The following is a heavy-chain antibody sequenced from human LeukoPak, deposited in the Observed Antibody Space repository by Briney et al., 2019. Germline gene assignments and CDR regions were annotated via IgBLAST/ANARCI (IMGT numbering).Heavy chain of an antibody. Sequence: PGGSLRLSCAASVTFSNAWMNWVRQAPGKGLEWVGHFKIKADGGTTDYAAPVKDRFTISRDDSQNTLYLQMNSLKTEDTAVYYCTADTALRGGGEFDYWGQGTLVTVSS. J-gene: IGHJ4*02. D-gene: IGHD3-10*01. V-gene: IGHV3-15*01. CDR1: VTFSNAW. CDR2: FKIKADGGTT. CDR3: TADTALRGGGEFDY.